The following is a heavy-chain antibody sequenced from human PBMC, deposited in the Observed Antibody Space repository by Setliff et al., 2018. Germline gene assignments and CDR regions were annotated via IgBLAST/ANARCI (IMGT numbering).Heavy chain of an antibody. D-gene: IGHD3-10*01. CDR3: ARDRSTVIRGVTSFFYYYMDV. J-gene: IGHJ6*03. Sequence: PSETLSLTCTVSRGSISNHHLSWIRQAPGKGLEWIGELNHSGSTNYNPSLKSRVTISVDTSKNQFSLKLSSVTAADTAVYYCARDRSTVIRGVTSFFYYYMDVWGGGTTVTVSS. CDR1: RGSISNHH. CDR2: LNHSGST. V-gene: IGHV4-59*11.